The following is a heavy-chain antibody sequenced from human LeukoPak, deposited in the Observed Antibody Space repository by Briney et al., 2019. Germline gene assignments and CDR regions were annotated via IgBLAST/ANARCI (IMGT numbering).Heavy chain of an antibody. J-gene: IGHJ6*03. V-gene: IGHV1-2*02. CDR1: GYTFTGYY. CDR2: INPNSGGT. CDR3: AQSMVNYYYYYMDV. D-gene: IGHD5-18*01. Sequence: ASVKVSCKASGYTFTGYYMHWVRQAPGQGLEWMGWINPNSGGTNYAQKFQGRVTMTRDTSISTAYKELSRLRSDDTAVYYCAQSMVNYYYYYMDVWGKGTTVTVSS.